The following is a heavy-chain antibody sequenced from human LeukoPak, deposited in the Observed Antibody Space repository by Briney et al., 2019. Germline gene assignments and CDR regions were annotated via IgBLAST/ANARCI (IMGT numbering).Heavy chain of an antibody. V-gene: IGHV1-18*01. D-gene: IGHD3-10*01. CDR3: ARALPLLLWFGEFDAFDI. CDR1: GYTFTSYG. CDR2: ISGYNGNT. J-gene: IGHJ3*02. Sequence: ASVKVSCKASGYTFTSYGIIWVRQAPGQGLEWMGWISGYNGNTKYAQKFQGRVTMTTDTSTSTAYMELRSLGSDDTAVYYCARALPLLLWFGEFDAFDIWGQGTMVTVSS.